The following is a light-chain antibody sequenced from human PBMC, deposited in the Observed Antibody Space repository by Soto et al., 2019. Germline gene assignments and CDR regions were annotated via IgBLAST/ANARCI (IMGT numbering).Light chain of an antibody. Sequence: QSVLTQPPSASGSPGQSVTISCSGTSSDVGANNYVSWYQQHPGKAPKNIIYEVTKRPSGVPDRFSGSKSGSTASLTVSGLQAEDEADYYCSTFGGTKVFGGGTKVTVL. J-gene: IGLJ2*01. CDR2: EVT. CDR1: SSDVGANNY. CDR3: STFGGTKV. V-gene: IGLV2-8*01.